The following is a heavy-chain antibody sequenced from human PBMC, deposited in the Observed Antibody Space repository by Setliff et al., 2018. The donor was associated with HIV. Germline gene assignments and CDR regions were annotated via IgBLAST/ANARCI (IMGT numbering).Heavy chain of an antibody. V-gene: IGHV3-11*04. J-gene: IGHJ4*02. D-gene: IGHD3-9*01. Sequence: PGGSLRLSCAASGFTFNKAWMNWVRQAPGKGLEWVSYISSSGSTIYYADSVKGRFTISRDNAKNSLYLQMNSLRAEDTAVYYCARDRTYYDILTGYYGLDYWGQGTLVTVSS. CDR1: GFTFNKAW. CDR3: ARDRTYYDILTGYYGLDY. CDR2: ISSSGSTI.